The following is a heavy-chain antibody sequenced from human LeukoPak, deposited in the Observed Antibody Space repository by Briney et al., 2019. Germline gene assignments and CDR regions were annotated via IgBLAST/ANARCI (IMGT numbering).Heavy chain of an antibody. V-gene: IGHV3-23*01. J-gene: IGHJ4*02. Sequence: GGSLRLSCAASGFTFSSYGMSWVRQAPGKGLEWVSAISGSGGSTYYADSVKGRFTISRDNSKNTLYLQMNSLRAEDTAVYYCAKVFGELRSFWFGYWGQGTLVTVSS. CDR1: GFTFSSYG. D-gene: IGHD3-10*01. CDR2: ISGSGGST. CDR3: AKVFGELRSFWFGY.